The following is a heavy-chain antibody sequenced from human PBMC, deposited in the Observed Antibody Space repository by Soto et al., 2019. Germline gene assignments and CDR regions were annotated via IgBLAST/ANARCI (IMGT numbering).Heavy chain of an antibody. J-gene: IGHJ4*02. CDR1: GFTFSSYG. D-gene: IGHD3-3*01. CDR2: IWYDGSNK. V-gene: IGHV3-33*01. CDR3: ARDRGYYDFWSGYYTPEPLDY. Sequence: GGSLRLSCAASGFTFSSYGMHWVRQAPGKGLEWVAVIWYDGSNKYYADSVKGRFTISRDNSKNTLYLQMNSLRAEDTAVYYCARDRGYYDFWSGYYTPEPLDYWGQGTLVTVSS.